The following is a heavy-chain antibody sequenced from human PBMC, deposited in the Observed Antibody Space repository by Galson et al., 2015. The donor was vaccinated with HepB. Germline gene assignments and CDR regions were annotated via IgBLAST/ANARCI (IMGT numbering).Heavy chain of an antibody. CDR3: ARDVRGDKGYYYGMDV. CDR2: ISYDGFNK. D-gene: IGHD4-17*01. J-gene: IGHJ6*02. V-gene: IGHV3-30-3*01. Sequence: LRLSCAASGFTFSSYAIHWVRQAPGKGLEWVAVISYDGFNKYYADSVEGRFTISRDNSKNTLYLQMNSLRAEDTAVYYCARDVRGDKGYYYGMDVWGQGTTVTVSS. CDR1: GFTFSSYA.